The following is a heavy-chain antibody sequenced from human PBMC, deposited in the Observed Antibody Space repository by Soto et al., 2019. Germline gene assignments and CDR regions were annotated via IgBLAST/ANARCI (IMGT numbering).Heavy chain of an antibody. J-gene: IGHJ4*02. CDR2: IKKDGIEK. D-gene: IGHD5-12*01. Sequence: EVHLVESGGGLVQPGGSLRLSCAASGFEFSDYWMPWVRQAPGKGLEWVANIKKDGIEKYYGDSVRGRFSVFRDNAKNAAYLQMNRLKGEDTGVYFCARGRYNSGDYPKLFDYWGQGSGVPVSS. V-gene: IGHV3-7*01. CDR1: GFEFSDYW. CDR3: ARGRYNSGDYPKLFDY.